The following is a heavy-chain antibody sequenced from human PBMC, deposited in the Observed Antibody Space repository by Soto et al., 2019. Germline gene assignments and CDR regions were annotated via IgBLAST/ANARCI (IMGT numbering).Heavy chain of an antibody. D-gene: IGHD2-2*01. CDR1: GFTFSSYA. J-gene: IGHJ6*02. V-gene: IGHV3-23*01. Sequence: EVQLLESGGGLVQPGGSLRLSCAASGFTFSSYAMSWVRQAPGKGLEWVSAISGSGGSTYYADSVKGRFTVSRDNAKNTLYLQMNGLRGQDTAVYYCAKGGSTSRLPYDYGMDVWGQGNTVTVSS. CDR3: AKGGSTSRLPYDYGMDV. CDR2: ISGSGGST.